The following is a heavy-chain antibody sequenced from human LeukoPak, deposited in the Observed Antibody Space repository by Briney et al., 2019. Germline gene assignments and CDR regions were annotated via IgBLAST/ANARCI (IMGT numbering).Heavy chain of an antibody. J-gene: IGHJ6*02. V-gene: IGHV4-34*01. Sequence: SETLSLTCTVSDGFIGSYLWSWIRQPPGKGLEWIGEINHSGSTNYNPSLKSRVTISVDTSKNQFSLKLSSVTAADTAVYYCARGLGLWPYYYYGMDVWGQGTTVTVSS. CDR3: ARGLGLWPYYYYGMDV. D-gene: IGHD5-18*01. CDR2: INHSGST. CDR1: DGFIGSYL.